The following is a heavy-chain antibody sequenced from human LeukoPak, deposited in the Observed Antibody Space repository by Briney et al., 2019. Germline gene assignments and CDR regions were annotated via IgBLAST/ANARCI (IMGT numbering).Heavy chain of an antibody. V-gene: IGHV3-48*03. J-gene: IGHJ4*02. CDR1: GFTFSSYE. CDR3: ARGMTS. CDR2: ISSSGTII. Sequence: GGSLRLSCTASGFTFSSYEMNWVRQAPGKGLEWVSHISSSGTIIYYADSVKGRFTISRDNAKNSLYLQMNSLRAEDTAVYYCARGMTSWGQGTLVNGSS. D-gene: IGHD4-11*01.